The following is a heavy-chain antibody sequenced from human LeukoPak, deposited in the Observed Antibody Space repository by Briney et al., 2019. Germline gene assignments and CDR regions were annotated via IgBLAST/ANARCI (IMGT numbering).Heavy chain of an antibody. D-gene: IGHD3-16*01. CDR2: ISYDGSNK. V-gene: IGHV3-30*04. CDR1: GFNFSSYA. Sequence: GGSLRLSCAASGFNFSSYAMHWVRQAPGKGLEWVAVISYDGSNKYYADSVKGRFTISRDNSKNTLYLQMNSLRAEDTAVYYCARDQFDDPWGQGTLVTVSS. CDR3: ARDQFDDP. J-gene: IGHJ5*02.